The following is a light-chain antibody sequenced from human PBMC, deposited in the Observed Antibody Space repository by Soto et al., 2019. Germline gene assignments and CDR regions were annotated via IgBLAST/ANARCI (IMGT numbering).Light chain of an antibody. J-gene: IGLJ1*01. CDR1: SSNIGSNY. CDR3: AAWDGSLMWV. CDR2: TNN. V-gene: IGLV1-44*01. Sequence: QSVLTQPPSASGTPGQRVTISCSGRSSNIGSNYGNWYQQLPGTAPKLLIHTNNQRPSGVPDRFSGSKSGTSASLAISGLQSEDEADYYCAAWDGSLMWVFGTGTKLTVL.